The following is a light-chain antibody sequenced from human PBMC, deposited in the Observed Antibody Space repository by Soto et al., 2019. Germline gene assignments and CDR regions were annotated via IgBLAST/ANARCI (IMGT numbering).Light chain of an antibody. J-gene: IGKJ1*01. CDR1: QSISSW. CDR2: KAS. CDR3: QPYNSYSRT. V-gene: IGKV1-5*03. Sequence: DIQMTQSPSTLSASVGDRVTITFRASQSISSWLAWYQQKQGKAPKLLSYKASSLESGVPSRFSGSGSVTEFTITISSLQPDDFATYYCQPYNSYSRTFGQGPKVEIK.